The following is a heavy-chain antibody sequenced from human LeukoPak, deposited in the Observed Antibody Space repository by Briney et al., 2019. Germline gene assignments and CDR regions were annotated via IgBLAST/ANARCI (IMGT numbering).Heavy chain of an antibody. V-gene: IGHV1-69*05. CDR1: GGTFSSYA. CDR2: IIPIFGTA. D-gene: IGHD2-21*01. J-gene: IGHJ4*02. CDR3: ARAPCGGDCAIGWYFDY. Sequence: ASVKVSCKASGGTFSSYAISWVRQAPGQGLEWMGGIIPIFGTANYAQKFQGRVTITTDESTSTAYMELSSLRSEDTAVYYCARAPCGGDCAIGWYFDYWGQETLVTVSS.